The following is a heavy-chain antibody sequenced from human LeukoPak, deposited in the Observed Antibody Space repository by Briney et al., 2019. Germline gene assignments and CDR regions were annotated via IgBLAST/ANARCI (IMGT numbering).Heavy chain of an antibody. V-gene: IGHV3-48*04. J-gene: IGHJ1*01. CDR2: ISVSGGVR. Sequence: GGSLRLSCVASGYPFSSYSMNWIRQAPGKGLEWVSYISVSGGVRSYADSVKGRFTISRDNAKNSLYLQMNSLRAEDTALYYCAKDGVEYCSSTSCYKDAYFQHWGQGTLVTVSS. D-gene: IGHD2-2*02. CDR3: AKDGVEYCSSTSCYKDAYFQH. CDR1: GYPFSSYS.